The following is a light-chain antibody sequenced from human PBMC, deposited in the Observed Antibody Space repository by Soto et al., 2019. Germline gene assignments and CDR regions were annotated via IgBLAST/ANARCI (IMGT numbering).Light chain of an antibody. V-gene: IGKV3-11*01. Sequence: VLTQSPATLSLSPGERATLSCRASQTVSRYLAWYQQKPGQAPRLLIYYASNRATGIPARFSGSGSGTDYPLTISGLEPEDFAVYYCQQRSTWPLFTFGGGTKVEI. J-gene: IGKJ4*01. CDR1: QTVSRY. CDR2: YAS. CDR3: QQRSTWPLFT.